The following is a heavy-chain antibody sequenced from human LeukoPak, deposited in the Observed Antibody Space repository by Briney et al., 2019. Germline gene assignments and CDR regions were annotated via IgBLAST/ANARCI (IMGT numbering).Heavy chain of an antibody. D-gene: IGHD2-21*02. CDR1: GFTFSSYS. CDR3: AREAYCGGDCYRGLGY. V-gene: IGHV3-48*02. Sequence: GGSLRLSCAASGFTFSSYSMNWVRQAPGKGLEWLPYINSFSSTIYYADSVKGGFTISRDNAKNSLYLQMNSLRDEDTAVYYCAREAYCGGDCYRGLGYWGQGTPVTVSS. J-gene: IGHJ4*02. CDR2: INSFSSTI.